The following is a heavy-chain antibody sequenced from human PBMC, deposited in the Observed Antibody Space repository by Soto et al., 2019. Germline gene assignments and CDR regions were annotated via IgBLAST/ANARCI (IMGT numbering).Heavy chain of an antibody. CDR2: TNHSGST. Sequence: PSETLSLTCAVYGGSFSGYYWSWIRQPPGKGLEWIGETNHSGSTNYNPSLKSRVTISVDTSKNQFSLKLSSVTAADTAVYYCARAGYSYGWSTIDYWGQGTLVTVSS. J-gene: IGHJ4*02. V-gene: IGHV4-34*01. CDR3: ARAGYSYGWSTIDY. D-gene: IGHD5-18*01. CDR1: GGSFSGYY.